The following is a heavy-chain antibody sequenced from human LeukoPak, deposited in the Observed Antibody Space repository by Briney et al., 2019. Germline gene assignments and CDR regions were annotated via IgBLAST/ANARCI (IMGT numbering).Heavy chain of an antibody. J-gene: IGHJ4*02. V-gene: IGHV1-8*02. CDR3: ARGRLVVPAARFPFDY. CDR2: MNPNSGNT. CDR1: GYTFTGYY. D-gene: IGHD2-2*01. Sequence: ASVKVSCKASGYTFTGYYMHWVRQATGQGLEWMGWMNPNSGNTGYAQKFQGRVTMTRNTSISTAYMELSSLRSEDTAVYYCARGRLVVPAARFPFDYWGQGTLVTVSS.